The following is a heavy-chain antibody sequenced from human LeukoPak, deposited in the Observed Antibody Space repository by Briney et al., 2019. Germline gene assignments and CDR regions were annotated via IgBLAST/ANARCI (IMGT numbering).Heavy chain of an antibody. D-gene: IGHD1-26*01. CDR3: AKGGSYAPLDY. V-gene: IGHV3-23*01. CDR2: ISDSGGDS. J-gene: IGHJ4*02. Sequence: PGGSLRLSCTASGSTFSSSAMTWVRQAPGKGLEWVSAISDSGGDSIYTDSVKDRFTISRDNSKNTLYLQMNSLRAEDTALYYCAKGGSYAPLDYWGQGTLVTVSS. CDR1: GSTFSSSA.